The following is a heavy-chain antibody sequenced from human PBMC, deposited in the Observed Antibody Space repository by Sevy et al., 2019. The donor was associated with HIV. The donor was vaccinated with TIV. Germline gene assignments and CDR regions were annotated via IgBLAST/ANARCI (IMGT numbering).Heavy chain of an antibody. D-gene: IGHD5-18*01. CDR1: GFTFSDYY. CDR2: ISTSSSYT. V-gene: IGHV3-11*06. J-gene: IGHJ4*02. CDR3: ARVRYNYGQKYFDY. Sequence: GGSLRLSCTASGFTFSDYYMSWIRQAPGKGLERVSYISTSSSYTSYPDSVKGQFTISRDNAKNSLYLQMNSLRVEDTAVYYCARVRYNYGQKYFDYWGQGTLVTVSS.